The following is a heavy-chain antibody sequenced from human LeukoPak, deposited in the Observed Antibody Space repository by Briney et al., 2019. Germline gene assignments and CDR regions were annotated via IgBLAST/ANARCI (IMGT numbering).Heavy chain of an antibody. J-gene: IGHJ6*03. CDR2: IYYSGST. Sequence: SETLSLTCTVSGGSISSSSYYWGWIRQPPGKGLGWIGSIYYSGSTYYNPSLKSRVTISVDTSKNQFSLKLCSVTAADTAVYYCARHAGYLNYYYYMDVWGKGTTVTVSS. V-gene: IGHV4-39*01. CDR3: ARHAGYLNYYYYMDV. CDR1: GGSISSSSYY. D-gene: IGHD3-16*02.